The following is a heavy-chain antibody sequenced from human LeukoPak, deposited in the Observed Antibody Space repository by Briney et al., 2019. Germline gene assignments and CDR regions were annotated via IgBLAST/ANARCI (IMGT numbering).Heavy chain of an antibody. J-gene: IGHJ6*02. CDR1: GGTFSSYA. V-gene: IGHV1-69*05. CDR2: IIPIFGTA. Sequence: GASVKVSCKASGGTFSSYAISWVRQAPGQGLEWMGGIIPIFGTANYAQKFQGRVTMTRNTSISTAYMELSSLRSEDTAVYYCASGYSSGWYYYYYGMDVWGQGTAVTVSS. D-gene: IGHD6-19*01. CDR3: ASGYSSGWYYYYYGMDV.